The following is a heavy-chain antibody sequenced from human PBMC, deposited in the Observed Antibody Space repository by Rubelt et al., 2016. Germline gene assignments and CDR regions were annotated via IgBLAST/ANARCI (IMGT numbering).Heavy chain of an antibody. CDR2: IYYSGST. J-gene: IGHJ4*02. CDR1: GGSFSGYY. V-gene: IGHV4-34*01. D-gene: IGHD3-22*01. CDR3: ARHGHPEGYYDSSGYYNYFDY. Sequence: QVQLQQWGAGLLKPSETLSLTCAVYGGSFSGYYWGWIRQPPGKGLEWIGRIYYSGSTYYNPSLKSRVTISVDTSKNQFSLKLSSVTAADTAVYYCARHGHPEGYYDSSGYYNYFDYWGQGTLVTVSS.